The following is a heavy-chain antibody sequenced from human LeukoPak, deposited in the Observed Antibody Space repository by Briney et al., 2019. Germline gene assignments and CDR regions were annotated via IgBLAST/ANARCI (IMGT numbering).Heavy chain of an antibody. D-gene: IGHD6-19*01. V-gene: IGHV4-59*01. Sequence: SETLSLTCAVYGGSFSGYYWSWIRQPPGKGLEWIGYMFYSGRTSYNPSLKGRVTISVDTSKNRVSLRLSSMTAADTAVYYCARVSLAAANDAFDIWGQGTMVTVSS. CDR3: ARVSLAAANDAFDI. CDR2: MFYSGRT. CDR1: GGSFSGYY. J-gene: IGHJ3*02.